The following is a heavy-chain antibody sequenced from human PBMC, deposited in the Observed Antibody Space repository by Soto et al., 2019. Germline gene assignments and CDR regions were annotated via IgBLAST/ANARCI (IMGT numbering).Heavy chain of an antibody. J-gene: IGHJ6*02. D-gene: IGHD3-16*01. CDR1: GFTFSNND. CDR2: IGTTGDR. CDR3: ARESRFPVGTAATVTFYYNAMDI. V-gene: IGHV3-13*01. Sequence: EVQLVESGGGLVQPGGSLRLSCAASGFTFSNNDMHWVRQVPGKGLEWVAAIGTTGDRYYAGSVKGRLTISRDNAKNSLYLQMNSLRAEDTAVYYCARESRFPVGTAATVTFYYNAMDIWGQGTTVTVSS.